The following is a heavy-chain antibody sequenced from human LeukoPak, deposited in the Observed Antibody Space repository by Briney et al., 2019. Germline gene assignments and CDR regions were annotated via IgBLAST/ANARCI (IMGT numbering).Heavy chain of an antibody. CDR2: IKLDGSKK. Sequence: GGSLRLSCVASGFTFGKYWMSWVRQAPGKGLEWVANIKLDGSKKNYVDSVKGRFTISRDNTKNSLYLQMNSLRVEDTAVFYCARDQYDTWSRRGNFDSWGRGTLVIVSS. V-gene: IGHV3-7*03. J-gene: IGHJ4*02. D-gene: IGHD3-3*01. CDR3: ARDQYDTWSRRGNFDS. CDR1: GFTFGKYW.